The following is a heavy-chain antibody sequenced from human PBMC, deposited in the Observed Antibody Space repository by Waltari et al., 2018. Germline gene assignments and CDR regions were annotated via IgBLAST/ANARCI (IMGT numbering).Heavy chain of an antibody. CDR2: IIPIFGTA. CDR1: GGTFSSYA. Sequence: QVQLVQSGAEVKKPGSSVKVSCKASGGTFSSYATSWVRPAPGQGLEWMGGIIPIFGTANYAQKFQGRVTITADESTSTAYMELSSLRSEDTAVYYCARRGKANWGIDYWGQGTLVTVSS. D-gene: IGHD7-27*01. J-gene: IGHJ4*02. CDR3: ARRGKANWGIDY. V-gene: IGHV1-69*12.